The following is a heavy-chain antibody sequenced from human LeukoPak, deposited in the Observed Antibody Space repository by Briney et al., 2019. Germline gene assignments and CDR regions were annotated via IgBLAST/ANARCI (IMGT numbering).Heavy chain of an antibody. V-gene: IGHV1-2*02. CDR1: GYTFTGYY. CDR3: ARAGYGIVTTIDYYYYYYMDV. Sequence: ASVKVSCKASGYTFTGYYMHWVRQAPGQGREWMGWITPNSGGTNYAQKFQGRVTMTRDTSISTAYMELSSLRSDDTAVYYCARAGYGIVTTIDYYYYYYMDVWGEGTTVTVSS. D-gene: IGHD5-12*01. J-gene: IGHJ6*03. CDR2: ITPNSGGT.